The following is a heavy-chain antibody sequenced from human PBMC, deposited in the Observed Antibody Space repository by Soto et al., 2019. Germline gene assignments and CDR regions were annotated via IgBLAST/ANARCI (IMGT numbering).Heavy chain of an antibody. CDR2: ISSSSRYT. CDR1: GFTFSDYY. CDR3: ASVGYSYGYYFDY. J-gene: IGHJ4*02. V-gene: IGHV3-11*05. D-gene: IGHD5-18*01. Sequence: QVQLVESGGGLVKPGGSLRLSCAASGFTFSDYYMSWIRQSPGKGLELVSYISSSSRYTNYADSVKGRFTISRYNAKNSLYLQMNSLSAEDTAVDYCASVGYSYGYYFDYWGQGPLVTVSS.